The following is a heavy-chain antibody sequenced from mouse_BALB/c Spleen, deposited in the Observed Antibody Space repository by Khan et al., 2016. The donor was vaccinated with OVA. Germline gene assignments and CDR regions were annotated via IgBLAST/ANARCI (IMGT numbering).Heavy chain of an antibody. Sequence: VQLQQSGPELVEPGASVKMSCKASGYTFTNYVIHWVKQRPGQGLEWIGYINPDNAGTRYNEKFKGKATLTSDISSTSAYMELLSLTSEDSAVCYSAREASSWDFSFPYWGQGTLVTVSA. V-gene: IGHV1S136*01. D-gene: IGHD4-1*01. CDR1: GYTFTNYV. CDR3: AREASSWDFSFPY. J-gene: IGHJ3*01. CDR2: INPDNAGT.